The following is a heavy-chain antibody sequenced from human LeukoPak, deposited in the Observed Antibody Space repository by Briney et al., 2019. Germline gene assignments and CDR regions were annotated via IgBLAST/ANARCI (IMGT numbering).Heavy chain of an antibody. Sequence: SETLSLTCTVSGGSISSSSYYWGWIRQPPGKGLEWIGSIYYSGSTYYNPSLKSRVTISVDTSKNQFSLKLSSVTAADTAVYYCARVTNVDYYYYGMDVWGQGTTVTVSS. CDR2: IYYSGST. CDR3: ARVTNVDYYYYGMDV. V-gene: IGHV4-39*07. D-gene: IGHD4-11*01. J-gene: IGHJ6*02. CDR1: GGSISSSSYY.